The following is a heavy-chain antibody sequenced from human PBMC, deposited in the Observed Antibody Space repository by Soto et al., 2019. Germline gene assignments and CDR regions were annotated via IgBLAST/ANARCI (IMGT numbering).Heavy chain of an antibody. CDR2: MNPNSGNT. Sequence: ASVKVSCKASGYTFTSYDINWVRQATGQGLEWMGWMNPNSGNTGYAQKFQGRVTMTRNTSISTAYMELSSLRSEDTAVYYCAITGGDYDNFDYWGQGTLVTVSS. D-gene: IGHD4-17*01. V-gene: IGHV1-8*01. CDR1: GYTFTSYD. J-gene: IGHJ4*02. CDR3: AITGGDYDNFDY.